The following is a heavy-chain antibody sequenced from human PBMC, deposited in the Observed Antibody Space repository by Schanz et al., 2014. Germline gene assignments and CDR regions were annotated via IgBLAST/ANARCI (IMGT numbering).Heavy chain of an antibody. D-gene: IGHD2-15*01. Sequence: QVQLVQSGPELKKPGASLKVSCKASGYTFTTYPMNWVRQAPGQGLEWMGWININTGNPTYAQGFTGRFVFSLDTSVSTAYLQISSLEAADTAVYYCARAGFCSGSACYSLGIDYWGQGTLVTVSS. J-gene: IGHJ4*02. CDR2: ININTGNP. CDR3: ARAGFCSGSACYSLGIDY. V-gene: IGHV7-4-1*02. CDR1: GYTFTTYP.